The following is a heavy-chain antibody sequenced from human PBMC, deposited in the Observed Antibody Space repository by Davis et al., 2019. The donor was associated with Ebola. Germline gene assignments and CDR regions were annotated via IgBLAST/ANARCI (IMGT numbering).Heavy chain of an antibody. CDR3: ASDNGGNNDYSSDY. D-gene: IGHD2-8*01. J-gene: IGHJ4*02. Sequence: GGSLRLSCAVSGFSFSGYAMSWVRQAPGKGLDWVSTVTDSGGSTHYADSVKGRFTISRDNSKNTVYLQMNSLRVEDTARYYCASDNGGNNDYSSDYWGQGTLVIVSS. CDR2: VTDSGGST. CDR1: GFSFSGYA. V-gene: IGHV3-23*01.